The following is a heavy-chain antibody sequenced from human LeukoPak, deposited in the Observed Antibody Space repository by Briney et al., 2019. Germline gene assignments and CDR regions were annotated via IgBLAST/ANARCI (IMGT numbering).Heavy chain of an antibody. CDR2: ISGSGGST. D-gene: IGHD3-10*01. J-gene: IGHJ3*01. CDR3: AKDPGADAFDF. Sequence: GGSLRLSCAASRFTFSGYAMTWVRQAPGKGLEWVSTISGSGGSTYYADSVKGRFTISRDNSKNTLYLQMNSLRAEGTAMYYCAKDPGADAFDFWGQGTMVTVSS. CDR1: RFTFSGYA. V-gene: IGHV3-23*01.